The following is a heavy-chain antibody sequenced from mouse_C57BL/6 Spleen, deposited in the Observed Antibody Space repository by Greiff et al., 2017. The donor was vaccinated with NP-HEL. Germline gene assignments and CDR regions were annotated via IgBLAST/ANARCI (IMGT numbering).Heavy chain of an antibody. CDR2: IYPGDGDT. J-gene: IGHJ2*01. D-gene: IGHD3-2*02. CDR1: GYAFSSSW. Sequence: QVQLKESGPELVKPGASVKISCKASGYAFSSSWMNWVKQRPGKGLEWIGRIYPGDGDTNYNGKFKGKATLTADKSSSTAYMQLSSLTSEDSAVYFCARSGSSGFELWGQGTTLTVSS. V-gene: IGHV1-82*01. CDR3: ARSGSSGFEL.